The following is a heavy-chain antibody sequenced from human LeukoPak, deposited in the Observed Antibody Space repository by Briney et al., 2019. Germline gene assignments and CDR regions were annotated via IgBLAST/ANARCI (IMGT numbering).Heavy chain of an antibody. V-gene: IGHV3-30*04. CDR3: ARGDTGSRWPNFDY. D-gene: IGHD6-13*01. CDR1: GFTFSTYI. CDR2: VSYGGGIK. J-gene: IGHJ4*02. Sequence: QPGRSLRLSCAASGFTFSTYIMHWVRQAPGKGLEWVAVVSYGGGIKYYADSVKGRFTISRDNPKHTLYIQMNTMRGEDTAVYYCARGDTGSRWPNFDYWGQGTLVTVSS.